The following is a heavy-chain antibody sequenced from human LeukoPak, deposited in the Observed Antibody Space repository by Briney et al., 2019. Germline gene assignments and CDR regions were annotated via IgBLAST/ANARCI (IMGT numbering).Heavy chain of an antibody. CDR1: GFTFGDYA. CDR3: RRGAKIDY. D-gene: IGHD3-10*01. J-gene: IGHJ4*02. CDR2: IRSKAYGGTT. Sequence: GGSLRLSCTASGFTFGDYAMSWVRQAPGKGLEWVGFIRSKAYGGTTEYAASVKGRFTISRDDSKSIAYLQMISLKTEDTAVYYCRRGAKIDYWGQGTLVTVSS. V-gene: IGHV3-49*04.